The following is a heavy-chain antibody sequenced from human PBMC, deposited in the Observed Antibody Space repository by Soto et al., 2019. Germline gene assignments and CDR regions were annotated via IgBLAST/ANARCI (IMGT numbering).Heavy chain of an antibody. CDR2: MNPNSGNT. CDR1: GYTFTSYD. CDR3: ARTYSSSSSYFYYYIDV. V-gene: IGHV1-8*01. J-gene: IGHJ6*03. Sequence: VASVKVSCKTSGYTFTSYDVNWVRQATGQGLEWMGWMNPNSGNTGYAQKFQGRVTMTRNTPIGTAYMELSSLRSEDTAVYYCARTYSSSSSYFYYYIDVWGKGTTVTVSS. D-gene: IGHD6-6*01.